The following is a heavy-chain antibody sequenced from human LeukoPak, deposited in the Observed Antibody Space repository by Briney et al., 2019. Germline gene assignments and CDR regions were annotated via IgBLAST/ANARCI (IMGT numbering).Heavy chain of an antibody. CDR3: ARKMTGTLYFDY. J-gene: IGHJ4*02. CDR2: IKPSSGDT. Sequence: GASVKVSCTVSGYTFTDYYMHWVRQAPGQGLEWMGWIKPSSGDTNYAQKFQGWVTMTRDTSINTAYMELSRMRSDDTAVYYCARKMTGTLYFDYWGQGTLVTVSS. V-gene: IGHV1-2*04. CDR1: GYTFTDYY. D-gene: IGHD3-9*01.